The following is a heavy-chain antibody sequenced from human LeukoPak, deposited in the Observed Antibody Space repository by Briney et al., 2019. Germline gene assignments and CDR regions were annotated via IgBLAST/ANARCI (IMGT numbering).Heavy chain of an antibody. CDR3: ARDKGIRRSSSSATHWFDP. Sequence: ASVKVSCKASGYTFTGYYMHWVRQAPGQGLEWMGRINPNSGGTNYAQKFQGRVTMTRDTSISTAYMELSRLRSDDTVVYYCARDKGIRRSSSSATHWFDPWGQGTLVTVSS. CDR2: INPNSGGT. V-gene: IGHV1-2*05. CDR1: GYTFTGYY. J-gene: IGHJ5*02. D-gene: IGHD6-6*01.